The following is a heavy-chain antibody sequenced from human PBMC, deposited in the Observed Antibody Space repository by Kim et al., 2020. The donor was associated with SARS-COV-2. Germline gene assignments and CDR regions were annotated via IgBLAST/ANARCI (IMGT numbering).Heavy chain of an antibody. CDR3: ARDMGTVRGVILDYYYGMDG. Sequence: ASVKVSCKASGYTFTSYAMHWVRQAPGQRLEWMGWINAGNGNTKYSQKFQGRVTITRDTSASTAYMELSSLRSEDTAVYYCARDMGTVRGVILDYYYGMDGWGQGTTVTVSS. CDR1: GYTFTSYA. CDR2: INAGNGNT. V-gene: IGHV1-3*01. J-gene: IGHJ6*02. D-gene: IGHD3-10*01.